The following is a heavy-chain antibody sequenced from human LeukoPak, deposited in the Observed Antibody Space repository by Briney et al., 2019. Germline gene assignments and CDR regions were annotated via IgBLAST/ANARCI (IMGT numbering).Heavy chain of an antibody. D-gene: IGHD1-1*01. CDR2: INHSGST. Sequence: SETLSLTCAVYGGSFSGYYWSWIRQPPGKGLEWIGEINHSGSTNYNPSLKSRVTISVDTSKNQFSLKLSSVTAADTAVYYCAREDWNDGGGFDPWGQGTLVTVSS. V-gene: IGHV4-34*01. CDR3: AREDWNDGGGFDP. J-gene: IGHJ5*02. CDR1: GGSFSGYY.